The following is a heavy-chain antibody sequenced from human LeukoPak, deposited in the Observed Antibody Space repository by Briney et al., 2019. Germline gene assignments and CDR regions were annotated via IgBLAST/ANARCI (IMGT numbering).Heavy chain of an antibody. CDR1: GGSISSYY. Sequence: SETLSLTCTVSGGSISSYYWSWVRQPAGKGLEWIGRIYTSGSTNYNPSLKSRVTMSVDTSKNQFSLKLSSVTAADTAVYYCARVPAGYYYGSGRQLNWYFDLWGRGTLVTVSS. J-gene: IGHJ2*01. V-gene: IGHV4-4*07. CDR2: IYTSGST. D-gene: IGHD3-10*01. CDR3: ARVPAGYYYGSGRQLNWYFDL.